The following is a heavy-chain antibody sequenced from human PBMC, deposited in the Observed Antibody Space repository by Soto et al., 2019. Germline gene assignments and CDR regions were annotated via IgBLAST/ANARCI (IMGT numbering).Heavy chain of an antibody. Sequence: SETLSLTCTVSGGSISSYYWSWIRQPPGKGLEWIGYIYYSGSTNYNPSLKSRVTISVDTSKNQFSLKLSSVTAADTAVYYCACRNDYGDYEYFDYWGQGTLVTVS. CDR2: IYYSGST. V-gene: IGHV4-59*01. CDR3: ACRNDYGDYEYFDY. D-gene: IGHD4-17*01. CDR1: GGSISSYY. J-gene: IGHJ4*02.